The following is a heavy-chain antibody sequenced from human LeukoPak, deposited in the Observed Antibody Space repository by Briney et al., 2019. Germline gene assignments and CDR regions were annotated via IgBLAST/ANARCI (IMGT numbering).Heavy chain of an antibody. CDR3: AKDPRVGSRVATPCH. J-gene: IGHJ4*02. Sequence: SETLSLTCTVSGGSISSYYWSWIRQPPGTGLEWIGYIYYSGSTNYNPSLKSRVTISVDTSKNQFSLKLSSVTAADTAVYYCAKDPRVGSRVATPCHWGQGTLVTVSS. CDR1: GGSISSYY. D-gene: IGHD5-24*01. V-gene: IGHV4-59*01. CDR2: IYYSGST.